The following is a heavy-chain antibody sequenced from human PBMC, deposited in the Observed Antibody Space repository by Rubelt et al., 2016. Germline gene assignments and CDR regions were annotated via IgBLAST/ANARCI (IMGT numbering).Heavy chain of an antibody. Sequence: EVQLVESGGGLVQPGGSLRLSCAASGFTFSSYWMHWVRQAPGKGLVWVSRINSDGSSTSYADSVKGRFTISRDNAKNTLYLQMNSLRAEDTAVYYCARPDYDFWSGQTSLSNWGQGTLVTVSS. J-gene: IGHJ4*02. D-gene: IGHD3-3*01. CDR1: GFTFSSYW. V-gene: IGHV3-74*01. CDR3: ARPDYDFWSGQTSLSN. CDR2: INSDGSST.